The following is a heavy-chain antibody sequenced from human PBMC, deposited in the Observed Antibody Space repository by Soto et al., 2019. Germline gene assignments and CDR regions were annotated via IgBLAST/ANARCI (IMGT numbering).Heavy chain of an antibody. J-gene: IGHJ6*02. Sequence: ASVKVSCKASGYTFTSYDINWMRQATGQGLEWMGWMNPNSGNTGYAQKFQGRVTMTRNTSISTAYMELSSLRSEDTAVYSWAGQANRSSAHPYDYAMDVWSQANTVTGS. D-gene: IGHD6-13*01. CDR1: GYTFTSYD. CDR2: MNPNSGNT. CDR3: AGQANRSSAHPYDYAMDV. V-gene: IGHV1-8*01.